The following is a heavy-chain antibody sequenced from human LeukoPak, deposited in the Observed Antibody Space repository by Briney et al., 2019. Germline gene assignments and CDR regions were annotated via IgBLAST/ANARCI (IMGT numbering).Heavy chain of an antibody. CDR1: GGSISSGDYY. CDR2: IYYSGST. V-gene: IGHV4-30-4*01. D-gene: IGHD3-3*01. CDR3: ARDRVASDAFDI. J-gene: IGHJ3*02. Sequence: SETLSLTCTVSGGSISSGDYYWSWIRQPPGKGLEWIGYIYYSGSTYYNPSLKSRVTISVDTSKNQFSLKLSSVTTADTAVYYCARDRVASDAFDIWGQGTMVTVSS.